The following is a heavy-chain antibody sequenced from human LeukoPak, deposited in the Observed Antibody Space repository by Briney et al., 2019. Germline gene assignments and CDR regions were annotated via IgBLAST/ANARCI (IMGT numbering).Heavy chain of an antibody. CDR2: IIPIFGTT. V-gene: IGHV1-69*05. CDR3: ARCMGECQLVSWFDP. J-gene: IGHJ5*02. D-gene: IGHD3-16*01. CDR1: GGTFSSYP. Sequence: ASVKVSCKASGGTFSSYPISWVRQAPGQGLERMGGIIPIFGTTNYAQKFQGRVTIITDESTSTTYVELSSLRSEDTAVYYCARCMGECQLVSWFDPWGQGTLVTVSS.